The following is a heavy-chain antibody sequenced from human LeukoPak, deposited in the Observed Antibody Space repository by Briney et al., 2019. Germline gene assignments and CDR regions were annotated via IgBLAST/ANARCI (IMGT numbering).Heavy chain of an antibody. CDR3: ARHRYYYGSGKEYWFDP. V-gene: IGHV5-51*01. CDR1: GYRFTSYW. Sequence: GESLKISCKGSGYRFTSYWIGWVRQMPGKGLEWMGIIYPGDSDTRYSPSFQGQVTISADKSISTAYLQWSSLKASDTAMYYCARHRYYYGSGKEYWFDPWGQGTLVTVSS. CDR2: IYPGDSDT. J-gene: IGHJ5*02. D-gene: IGHD3-10*01.